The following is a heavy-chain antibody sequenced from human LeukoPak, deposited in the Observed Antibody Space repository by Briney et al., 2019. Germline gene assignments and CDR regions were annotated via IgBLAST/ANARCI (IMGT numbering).Heavy chain of an antibody. V-gene: IGHV4-59*01. D-gene: IGHD3-16*01. Sequence: PSETLSLTCTVSGGSISSYYWNWIRQPPGKGLEWIGYIYYSGSTNYNPSLKSRVTISLDTSKNQFSLNLTSVTAADTAVYYCARFTPQGYGWGGYNRFDPWGQGTLVTVSS. CDR1: GGSISSYY. CDR3: ARFTPQGYGWGGYNRFDP. CDR2: IYYSGST. J-gene: IGHJ5*02.